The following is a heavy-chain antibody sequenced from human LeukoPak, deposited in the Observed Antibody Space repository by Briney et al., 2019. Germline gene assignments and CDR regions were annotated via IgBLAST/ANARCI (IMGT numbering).Heavy chain of an antibody. CDR3: ARVKGNTWSSHHLDY. Sequence: GGSLRLSCAASGFPFSIYTTNWVRQAPGKGLEWVGRTRDKGSSYTTEYAASVKGRFSISRDDSKNSLFLQMNSLKTEDTAVYYCARVKGNTWSSHHLDYWGQGTLVTVSS. V-gene: IGHV3-72*01. D-gene: IGHD6-13*01. J-gene: IGHJ4*02. CDR2: TRDKGSSYTT. CDR1: GFPFSIYT.